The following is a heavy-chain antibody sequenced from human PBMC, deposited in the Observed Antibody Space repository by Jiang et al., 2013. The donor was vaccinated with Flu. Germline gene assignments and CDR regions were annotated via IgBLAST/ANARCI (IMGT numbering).Heavy chain of an antibody. J-gene: IGHJ3*02. V-gene: IGHV3-33*01. D-gene: IGHD2-21*01. CDR2: IWYDGSSK. CDR1: GFTFSSYG. Sequence: VQLVESGGGVVQPGRSLRLSCASSGFTFSSYGMHWVRQSPGKGLECVAAIWYDGSSKYYADSVLGRFTISRDNSKNALYLQMNSLRAEDTAVYYCARDTGGGWNGGAFDIWGQGTMVTVSS. CDR3: ARDTGGGWNGGAFDI.